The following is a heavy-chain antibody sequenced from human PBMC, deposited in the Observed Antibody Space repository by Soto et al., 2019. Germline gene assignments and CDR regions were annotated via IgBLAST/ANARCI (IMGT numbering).Heavy chain of an antibody. Sequence: PSETLSLTCAVSGGSISSSNWWSWVRQPPGKGLEWIGEIYHSGSTNYNPSLKSRVTISVDKSKNQFSLKLSSVTAADTAVYYCALSDYGDYGYYFDYWGQGTLVTVSS. J-gene: IGHJ4*02. V-gene: IGHV4-4*02. D-gene: IGHD4-17*01. CDR1: GGSISSSNW. CDR3: ALSDYGDYGYYFDY. CDR2: IYHSGST.